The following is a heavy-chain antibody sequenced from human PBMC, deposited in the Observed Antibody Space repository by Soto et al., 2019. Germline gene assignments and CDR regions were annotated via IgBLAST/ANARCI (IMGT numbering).Heavy chain of an antibody. CDR1: GGTFGSYA. Sequence: QVQLVQSGAEVKKPGSSVKVSCKASGGTFGSYAISWVRQAPGQGLEWMGGIIPIPGTANYAQKFRGRVTIAADESTSTAYMELSSLRSEDTAVYYCARSQGSSTSLEIYYYYYYGMDVWDQGTTVTVSS. CDR3: ARSQGSSTSLEIYYYYYYGMDV. J-gene: IGHJ6*02. D-gene: IGHD2-2*01. CDR2: IIPIPGTA. V-gene: IGHV1-69*01.